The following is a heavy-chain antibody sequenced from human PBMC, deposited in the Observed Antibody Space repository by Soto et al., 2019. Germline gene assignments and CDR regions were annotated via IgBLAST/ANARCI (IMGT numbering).Heavy chain of an antibody. CDR2: IYSGGST. CDR3: AREVPNSSGWLADDY. D-gene: IGHD6-19*01. V-gene: IGHV3-66*01. J-gene: IGHJ4*02. CDR1: GFTVSSNY. Sequence: PGGSLRLSCAASGFTVSSNYMSWVRQAPGKGLEWVSVIYSGGSTYYADSVKGRFTISRDNSKNTLYLQMNSLRAEDTAVYYCAREVPNSSGWLADDYWGQGTLVTVSS.